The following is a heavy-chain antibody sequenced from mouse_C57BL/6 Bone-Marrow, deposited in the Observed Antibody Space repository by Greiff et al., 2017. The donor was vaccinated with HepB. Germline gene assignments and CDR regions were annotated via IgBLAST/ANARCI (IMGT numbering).Heavy chain of an antibody. CDR1: GYTFTSYW. D-gene: IGHD2-1*01. Sequence: VQLQQSGAELVMPGASVKLSCKASGYTFTSYWMHWVKQRPGQGLEWIGEIDPSDSYTNYNQKFKGKSTLTVDKSSSTAYMQLSSLTSEDSAVYYCARGGGNYVGLPPWFAYWGQGTLVTVSA. CDR3: ARGGGNYVGLPPWFAY. CDR2: IDPSDSYT. V-gene: IGHV1-69*01. J-gene: IGHJ3*01.